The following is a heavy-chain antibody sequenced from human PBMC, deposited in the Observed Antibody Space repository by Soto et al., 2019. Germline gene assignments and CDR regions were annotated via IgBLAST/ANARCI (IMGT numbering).Heavy chain of an antibody. CDR3: ALGGGQSSFDY. J-gene: IGHJ4*02. Sequence: GGSLRLSCAASGFTFSNSAMSWVRQAPGKGLEWVSVISISATNTYYADSVKGRFTISRDNSKNTLYLQMNSLRAEDTAVYYCALGGGQSSFDYWGQGPLVTVSS. CDR2: ISISATNT. D-gene: IGHD3-10*01. V-gene: IGHV3-23*01. CDR1: GFTFSNSA.